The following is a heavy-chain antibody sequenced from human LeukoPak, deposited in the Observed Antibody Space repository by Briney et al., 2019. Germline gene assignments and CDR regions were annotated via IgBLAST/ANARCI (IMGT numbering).Heavy chain of an antibody. D-gene: IGHD3-10*01. J-gene: IGHJ3*02. Sequence: ASVKVSCKASGYTFTNYYIHCMRQAPGQGLEWMGVILPGGGSTSYAQKFQGRVTMTRDMSTNTVYMVLSSLRSEDTAVYYCARTETYYGSGSYFDAFDIWGQGTMVTVSS. V-gene: IGHV1-46*01. CDR3: ARTETYYGSGSYFDAFDI. CDR2: ILPGGGST. CDR1: GYTFTNYY.